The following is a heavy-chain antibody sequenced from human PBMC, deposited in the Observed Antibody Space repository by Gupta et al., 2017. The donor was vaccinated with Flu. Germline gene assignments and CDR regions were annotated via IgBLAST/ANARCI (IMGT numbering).Heavy chain of an antibody. D-gene: IGHD6-13*01. CDR3: ARELLAAAGTPFDY. J-gene: IGHJ4*02. CDR1: GDNFTGYY. Sequence: QVQLVQSGAEVKKPGASVKVSCKASGDNFTGYYMNWVRQAPGQGLEWMGWINPNSGGTNYAQKFQGRVTMTRDTSISTAYMELSRLRSDDTAVYYCARELLAAAGTPFDYWGQGTLVTVSS. V-gene: IGHV1-2*02. CDR2: INPNSGGT.